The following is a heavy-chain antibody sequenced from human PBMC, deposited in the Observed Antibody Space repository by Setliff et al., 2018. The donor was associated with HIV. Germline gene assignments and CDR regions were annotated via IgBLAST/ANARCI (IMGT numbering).Heavy chain of an antibody. V-gene: IGHV4-31*03. J-gene: IGHJ6*02. CDR1: GGSITSGAYY. CDR3: ARDEGVVAATETYYYNGLDV. D-gene: IGHD2-15*01. CDR2: IYYSGST. Sequence: SATLSLTCTVSGGSITSGAYYWNWIRQHPGKGLEWIGYIYYSGSTYYNPSLKSRITISVDTSKNQFSLTLNSVTAADTAVYYCARDEGVVAATETYYYNGLDVWGQGTTVTVSS.